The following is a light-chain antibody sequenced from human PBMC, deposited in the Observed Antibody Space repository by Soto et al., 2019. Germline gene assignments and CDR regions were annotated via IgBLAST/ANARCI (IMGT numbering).Light chain of an antibody. Sequence: DIQMTQSPSTLSASVGDRVTITCRASQSISVWLAWYQQKAGKAPNLLIYKASRLESGVPSRFSGCRSETEFTLTISGLQPGDSATYYCQQYNSYSPTFGQGTKVEVK. CDR2: KAS. V-gene: IGKV1-5*03. J-gene: IGKJ1*01. CDR3: QQYNSYSPT. CDR1: QSISVW.